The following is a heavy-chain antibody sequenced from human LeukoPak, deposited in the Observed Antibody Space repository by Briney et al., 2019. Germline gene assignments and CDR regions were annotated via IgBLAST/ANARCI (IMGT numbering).Heavy chain of an antibody. J-gene: IGHJ4*02. CDR3: ARDLGGTHDY. Sequence: PGGSLRLSCAASGFTFSSYEMNWVRQAPGKGLEWVSYISSSGRTIYYADSVKGRFTISRDNAKNSLYLQMNSLRAEDTAVYYCARDLGGTHDYWGQGTLVTVSS. D-gene: IGHD1-1*01. CDR2: ISSSGRTI. CDR1: GFTFSSYE. V-gene: IGHV3-48*03.